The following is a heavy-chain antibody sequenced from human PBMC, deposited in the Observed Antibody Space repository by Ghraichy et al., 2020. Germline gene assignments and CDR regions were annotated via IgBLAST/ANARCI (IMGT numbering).Heavy chain of an antibody. Sequence: ASVKVSCKVSGYTLTELSMHWVRQAPGKGLEWMGGFDPEDGETIYAQKFQGRVTMTEDTSTDTAYMELSSLRSEDTAVYYCATGFRVVVPAAPQNWFDPWGQGTLVTVSS. CDR2: FDPEDGET. J-gene: IGHJ5*02. D-gene: IGHD2-2*01. V-gene: IGHV1-24*01. CDR3: ATGFRVVVPAAPQNWFDP. CDR1: GYTLTELS.